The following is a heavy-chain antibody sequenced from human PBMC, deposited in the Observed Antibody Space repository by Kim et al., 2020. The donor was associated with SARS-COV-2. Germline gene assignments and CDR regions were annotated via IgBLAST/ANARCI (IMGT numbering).Heavy chain of an antibody. D-gene: IGHD2-21*02. J-gene: IGHJ6*02. Sequence: SETLSLTCTVSGGSISSSSYYWGWIRQPPGKGLEWIGSIYYSGSTYYNPSLKSRVTISVDTSKNQFSLKLSSVTAADTAVYYCARLANCGGDCAGGMDVWGQGTTVTVSS. CDR3: ARLANCGGDCAGGMDV. V-gene: IGHV4-39*01. CDR1: GGSISSSSYY. CDR2: IYYSGST.